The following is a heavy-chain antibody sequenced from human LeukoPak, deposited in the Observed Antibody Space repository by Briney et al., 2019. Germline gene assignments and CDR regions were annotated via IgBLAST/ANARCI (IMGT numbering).Heavy chain of an antibody. D-gene: IGHD4-17*01. Sequence: GGSLRPSCAASGITFSTYGMSWVRKAPGKGLEWVANIKQGGSEQDNVDSVKGRFTISRDNSKNTVYLQLNSLRAEDTAVYYCARDWQTVDGNYYYMDVWGKGTTVTISS. V-gene: IGHV3-7*01. CDR3: ARDWQTVDGNYYYMDV. CDR2: IKQGGSEQ. CDR1: GITFSTYG. J-gene: IGHJ6*03.